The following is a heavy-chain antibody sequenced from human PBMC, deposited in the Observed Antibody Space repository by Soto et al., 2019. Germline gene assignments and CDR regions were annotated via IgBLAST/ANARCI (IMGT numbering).Heavy chain of an antibody. J-gene: IGHJ4*02. CDR3: AKPNLMITFGGVIGPPHY. V-gene: IGHV3-23*01. CDR2: ISGSGGNT. Sequence: GGSLRLSCAASGFTFSSYAMSWVRQAPGKGLEWVSFISGSGGNTYYADSVEGRFAISRDNSKNTLYLKMNSLRAEDTAVYYCAKPNLMITFGGVIGPPHYWGQGTLVTVSS. D-gene: IGHD3-16*02. CDR1: GFTFSSYA.